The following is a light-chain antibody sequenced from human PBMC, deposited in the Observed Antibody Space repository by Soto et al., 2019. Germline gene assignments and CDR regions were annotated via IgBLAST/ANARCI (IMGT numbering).Light chain of an antibody. CDR3: CSYATSYTRQIV. Sequence: QSVLTQPASVSGSPGQSITISCTGTSSDVGGYNYVSWYQQHPGKAPKFMIYDVSNRPSGVSNRFSGSKSGNTASLTISGLQAEVEAEYYCCSYATSYTRQIVFGTGTKVTVL. CDR2: DVS. J-gene: IGLJ1*01. V-gene: IGLV2-14*01. CDR1: SSDVGGYNY.